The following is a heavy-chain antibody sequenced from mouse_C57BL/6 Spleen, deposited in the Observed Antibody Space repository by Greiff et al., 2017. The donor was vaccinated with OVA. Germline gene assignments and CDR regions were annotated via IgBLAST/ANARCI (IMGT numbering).Heavy chain of an antibody. CDR2: IDPSDSET. J-gene: IGHJ2*01. Sequence: QVQLQQSGAELVRPGSSVKLSCKASGYTFTSYWMHWVKQRPIQGLEWIGNIDPSDSETHYNQKFKDKATLTVDKSSSTAYMQLSSLTSEDSAVYYCARGYGYDYFDYWGQGTTLTVSS. CDR1: GYTFTSYW. D-gene: IGHD2-2*01. CDR3: ARGYGYDYFDY. V-gene: IGHV1-52*01.